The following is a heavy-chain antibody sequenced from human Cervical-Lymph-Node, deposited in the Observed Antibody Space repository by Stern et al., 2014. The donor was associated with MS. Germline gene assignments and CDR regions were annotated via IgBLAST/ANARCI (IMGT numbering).Heavy chain of an antibody. CDR2: INTASGNA. Sequence: VQLVQSGAEVKKPGASVKVSCKAAGYTFTSTGMHWVRQAPGQRLEWMGWINTASGNAKQSQKFQGRVIITRDTSASTAYMELSSLTSEDTAVYYCARAISGTRSFDYWGQGSLVTVSS. D-gene: IGHD1-7*01. CDR3: ARAISGTRSFDY. V-gene: IGHV1-3*04. CDR1: GYTFTSTG. J-gene: IGHJ4*02.